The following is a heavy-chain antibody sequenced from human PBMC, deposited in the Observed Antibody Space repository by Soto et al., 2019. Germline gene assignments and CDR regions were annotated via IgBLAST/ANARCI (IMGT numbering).Heavy chain of an antibody. CDR2: ISPKFGRR. CDR3: ARDDCNGGSCDGGHYLDL. J-gene: IGHJ2*01. Sequence: QVQLVQSGPEVKKAGASVKVSCTAPTDYIFLAYGFDWVRQAPGQGLEWMGWISPKFGRRNYARTLQDRLTMTTDVSTKTVSMELRDLRSDDTAVYYCARDDCNGGSCDGGHYLDLWGRGTPISVSS. D-gene: IGHD2-15*01. CDR1: DYIFLAYG. V-gene: IGHV1-18*01.